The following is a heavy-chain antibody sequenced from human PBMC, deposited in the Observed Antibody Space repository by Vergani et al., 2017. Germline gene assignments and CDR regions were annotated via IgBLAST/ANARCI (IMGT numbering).Heavy chain of an antibody. D-gene: IGHD4-23*01. Sequence: QVQLVQSGAEVKKPGSSVKVSCKASGGTFSSYAISWVRQAPGQGLEWMGGIIPLFGTANYAQKFQGRVTITADESTSTAYMELSSLRSEDTAVYYCARVGDYGGNSVGIDYWGQGTLVTVSS. CDR2: IIPLFGTA. V-gene: IGHV1-69*01. CDR1: GGTFSSYA. CDR3: ARVGDYGGNSVGIDY. J-gene: IGHJ4*02.